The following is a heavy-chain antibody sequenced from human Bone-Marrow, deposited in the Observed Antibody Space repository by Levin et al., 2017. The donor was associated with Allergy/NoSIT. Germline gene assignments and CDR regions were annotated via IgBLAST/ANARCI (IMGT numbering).Heavy chain of an antibody. V-gene: IGHV4-59*01. CDR3: AGGLGYSSSSADY. CDR1: GGSISSNY. J-gene: IGHJ4*02. CDR2: IYYSGST. Sequence: SETLSLTCTVSGGSISSNYWSWIRQPPGKGLEWIGYIYYSGSTNYNPSLKSRVTISVDTSKNQFSLKLSSVTAADTAVYYCAGGLGYSSSSADYWGQGTLVTVSS. D-gene: IGHD6-6*01.